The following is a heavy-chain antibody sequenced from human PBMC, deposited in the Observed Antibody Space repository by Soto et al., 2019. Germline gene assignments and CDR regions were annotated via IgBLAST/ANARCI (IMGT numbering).Heavy chain of an antibody. J-gene: IGHJ6*02. CDR3: VGGTTIYYYYGMDV. V-gene: IGHV1-69*01. CDR1: GGTFSSYA. D-gene: IGHD1-1*01. CDR2: IIPIFGTA. Sequence: QVQLVQSGAEVKKPGSSVKVYCKASGGTFSSYAISWVRQAPGQGLEWMGGIIPIFGTANYAQKFQGRVTITADESTSTAYMELSSLRSEDTAVYYSVGGTTIYYYYGMDVWGQGTTVTVSS.